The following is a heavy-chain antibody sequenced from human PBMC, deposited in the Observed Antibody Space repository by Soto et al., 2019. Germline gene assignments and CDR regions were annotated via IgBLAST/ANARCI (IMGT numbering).Heavy chain of an antibody. Sequence: GESLKISCKGSGYSFTSYWIGWVRQMPGKGLEWMGIIYPGDSDTRYSPSFQGQVTISADKSISNAYLKWSSLKASDNDMKYYARHQYSYGQETFDYWGQGTLVTVSS. CDR1: GYSFTSYW. V-gene: IGHV5-51*01. D-gene: IGHD5-18*01. CDR2: IYPGDSDT. J-gene: IGHJ4*02. CDR3: ARHQYSYGQETFDY.